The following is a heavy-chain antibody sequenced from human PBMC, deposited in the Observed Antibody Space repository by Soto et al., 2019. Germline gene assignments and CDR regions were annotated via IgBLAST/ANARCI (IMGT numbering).Heavy chain of an antibody. CDR2: MNPNSGNT. CDR1: GYTFTSYD. D-gene: IGHD3-22*01. V-gene: IGHV1-8*01. Sequence: GASVKVSCKASGYTFTSYDSNWVRQATGQGLEWMGWMNPNSGNTGYAQKFQGRVTMTRNTSISTAYMELSSLRSEDTAVYYCAAVVVVIGVFDPWGQGTLVTVSS. CDR3: AAVVVVIGVFDP. J-gene: IGHJ5*02.